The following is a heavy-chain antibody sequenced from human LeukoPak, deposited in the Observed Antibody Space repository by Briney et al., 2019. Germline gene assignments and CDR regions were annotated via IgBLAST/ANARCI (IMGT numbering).Heavy chain of an antibody. Sequence: GGSLRLSCAASGFTFSDFAMIWVRQPPGKGLEWVSSIFQGGGEIHYADSVRGRFTISRDNSKNTLYLQMNSLRAEDTAVYYCARGKRGYSGYDCFDYWGQGTLVTVSS. CDR3: ARGKRGYSGYDCFDY. CDR2: IFQGGGEI. J-gene: IGHJ4*02. D-gene: IGHD5-12*01. V-gene: IGHV3-23*01. CDR1: GFTFSDFA.